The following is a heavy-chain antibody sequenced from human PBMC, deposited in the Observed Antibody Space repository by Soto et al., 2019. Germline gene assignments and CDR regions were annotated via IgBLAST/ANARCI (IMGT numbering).Heavy chain of an antibody. J-gene: IGHJ5*02. V-gene: IGHV1-69*01. CDR2: ITPVFGTA. D-gene: IGHD4-17*01. Sequence: QVQLIQSGAEVKQPGSSVKVYCNAAADTFNCYSLSWLRQAPAQRLEWRGGITPVFGTADYAQSFEDRLTITSDDSTGTVYMQLSSLRSDDTAVYYCDRSLDATTLTNWFYPWGQGALVTVSS. CDR3: DRSLDATTLTNWFYP. CDR1: ADTFNCYS.